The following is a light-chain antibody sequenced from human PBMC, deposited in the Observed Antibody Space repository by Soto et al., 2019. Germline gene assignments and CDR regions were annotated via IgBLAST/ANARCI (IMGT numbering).Light chain of an antibody. CDR2: SNN. CDR1: SSNIGARFD. J-gene: IGLJ1*01. Sequence: QSVLTQPPSVSGAPGQRVTISCTGSSSNIGARFDVHWYQQLPGSAPKLLIYSNNNRPSGVPDRFSVSGSATSASLAITGLQAADEADYYCQSYDSSLSAYVFGTATKLTVL. V-gene: IGLV1-40*01. CDR3: QSYDSSLSAYV.